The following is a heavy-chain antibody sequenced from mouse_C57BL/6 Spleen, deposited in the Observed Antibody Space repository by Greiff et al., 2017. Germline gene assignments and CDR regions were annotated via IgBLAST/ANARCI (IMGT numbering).Heavy chain of an antibody. Sequence: VQLQQSGAELARPGASVKLSCKASGYTFTSYGISWVKQRTGQGLEWIGEIYPRSGNTYYNEKFKGKAKLTADKSSSTAYMELRSLTSEDSAVYFCARRDGSSPFDYWGQGTTLTVSS. D-gene: IGHD1-1*01. CDR1: GYTFTSYG. J-gene: IGHJ2*01. V-gene: IGHV1-81*01. CDR3: ARRDGSSPFDY. CDR2: IYPRSGNT.